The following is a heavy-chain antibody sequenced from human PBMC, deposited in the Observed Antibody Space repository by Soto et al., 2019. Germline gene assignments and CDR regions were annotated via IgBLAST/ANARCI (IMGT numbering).Heavy chain of an antibody. Sequence: SETLSLTCTVSGGSISGYYWSWIRQPPGKGLEWIGYIYYSGSTNYNPSLKSRVTISVDTSKNQFSLKLSSVTAADTAVYYCARVMFVAGTGYFDYWGQGTQVTVSS. J-gene: IGHJ4*02. CDR1: GGSISGYY. D-gene: IGHD6-19*01. CDR2: IYYSGST. CDR3: ARVMFVAGTGYFDY. V-gene: IGHV4-59*01.